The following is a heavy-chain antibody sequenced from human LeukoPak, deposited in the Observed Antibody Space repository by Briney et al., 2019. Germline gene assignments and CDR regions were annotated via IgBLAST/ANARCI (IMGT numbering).Heavy chain of an antibody. CDR1: GFTLSHYA. J-gene: IGHJ4*02. Sequence: GGSLRLSCAASGFTLSHYAMLWVRHAPGKGLECVSAISGSGGMTYYADYGKGRFAISRDNSKNTVYLQMNSLRAEDTAVYYCAKSLNYYDSSGYSFWNYWGQGTLVTVSS. CDR3: AKSLNYYDSSGYSFWNY. V-gene: IGHV3-23*01. CDR2: ISGSGGMT. D-gene: IGHD3-22*01.